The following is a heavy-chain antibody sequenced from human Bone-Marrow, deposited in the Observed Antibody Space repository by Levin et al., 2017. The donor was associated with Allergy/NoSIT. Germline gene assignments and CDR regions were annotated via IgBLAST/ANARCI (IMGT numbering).Heavy chain of an antibody. CDR1: GFPFSRDW. J-gene: IGHJ6*02. CDR3: ARDQGYAMDV. Sequence: GGSLRLSCAASGFPFSRDWMHWVRQAPGKGLVWVSCIYGDGSSPTYADSVKGRFTISRDNAKNTLYLEMGSLRAEDTAVYYCARDQGYAMDVWGQGTTVIVSS. V-gene: IGHV3-74*01. CDR2: IYGDGSSP.